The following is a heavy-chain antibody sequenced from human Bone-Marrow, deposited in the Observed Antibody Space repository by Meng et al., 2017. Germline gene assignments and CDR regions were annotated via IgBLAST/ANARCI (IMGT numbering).Heavy chain of an antibody. Sequence: ASVKVSCKASGYTFTSYDINWVRQATGQGLEWMGWMNPTSGNTGYAKKFQGRVTMTRNTSISTAYMELSSLRSEDTAVYYCASHGDRYGAFDIWGQGTMVTVSS. CDR3: ASHGDRYGAFDI. CDR1: GYTFTSYD. J-gene: IGHJ3*02. D-gene: IGHD3-10*01. V-gene: IGHV1-8*01. CDR2: MNPTSGNT.